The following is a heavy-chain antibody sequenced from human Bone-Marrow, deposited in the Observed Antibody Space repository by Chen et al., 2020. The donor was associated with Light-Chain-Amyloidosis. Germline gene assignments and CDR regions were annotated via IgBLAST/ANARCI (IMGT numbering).Heavy chain of an antibody. CDR2: INHSGSA. D-gene: IGHD6-13*01. CDR3: AREIRLATPAAVTPDY. Sequence: QVELQQWGAGLLKPSETLSLTCGIHNGAFGDDYWTWIRQPPGKGLQWIAEINHSGSANYNSSLKSRTTISVDKSKNQFSLKLSSVTAADTAVYYCAREIRLATPAAVTPDYWGQGTLVTVSS. J-gene: IGHJ4*02. CDR1: NGAFGDDY. V-gene: IGHV4-34*01.